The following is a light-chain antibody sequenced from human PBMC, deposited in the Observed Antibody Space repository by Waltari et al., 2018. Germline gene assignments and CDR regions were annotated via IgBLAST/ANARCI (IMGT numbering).Light chain of an antibody. CDR1: QSVIYSSNNKNY. Sequence: DIVVTQSPDSLAGSLGERATINCKSSQSVIYSSNNKNYLAWFQHKPGQPPKLLIYWASTRESGVPDRFSGSGSGTDFTLTISSLQAEDVAVYYCQQYYDTPYTFGQGTKLEIK. J-gene: IGKJ2*01. CDR3: QQYYDTPYT. CDR2: WAS. V-gene: IGKV4-1*01.